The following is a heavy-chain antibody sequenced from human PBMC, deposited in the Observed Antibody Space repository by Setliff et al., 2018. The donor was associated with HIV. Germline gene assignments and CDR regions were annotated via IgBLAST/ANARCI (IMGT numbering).Heavy chain of an antibody. D-gene: IGHD5-12*01. J-gene: IGHJ4*02. Sequence: ASVKVSCKASGYTFTNYDIYWLRQASGQGLEWMGWMNPNSGNTGYAQKLQGRVTMTTDTSTSTAYMELRSLRSDDTAVYYCARDWLPRVLRYWGQGTLVTVSS. CDR2: MNPNSGNT. CDR1: GYTFTNYD. V-gene: IGHV1-8*02. CDR3: ARDWLPRVLRY.